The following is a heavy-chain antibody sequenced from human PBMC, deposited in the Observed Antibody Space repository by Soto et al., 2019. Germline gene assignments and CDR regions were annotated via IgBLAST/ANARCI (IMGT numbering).Heavy chain of an antibody. CDR3: GRDPGILGSSNWFDP. J-gene: IGHJ5*02. D-gene: IGHD1-20*01. CDR1: GGSISSYY. V-gene: IGHV4-59*01. CDR2: IYYSGST. Sequence: SETLSLTCTVSGGSISSYYWSWIRQPPGKGLEWIGYIYYSGSTNYNPSLKSRVTISIDRSKNRFSLKLNSVTAADTAVYYCGRDPGILGSSNWFDPWGQGTLVTVSS.